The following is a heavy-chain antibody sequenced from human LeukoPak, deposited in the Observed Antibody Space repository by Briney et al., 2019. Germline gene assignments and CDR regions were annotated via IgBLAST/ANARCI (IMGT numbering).Heavy chain of an antibody. V-gene: IGHV3-48*02. CDR3: ARDRLIAAAGTDYFDY. CDR1: GFTFSSYS. Sequence: GGSLRLSCAASGFTFSSYSMTWVRQAPGKGLEWVSYISSSSSTIYYADSVKGRFTISRDNAKNSLYLQMNSLRDEDTAVYYCARDRLIAAAGTDYFDYWGQGTLVTVSS. CDR2: ISSSSSTI. J-gene: IGHJ4*02. D-gene: IGHD6-13*01.